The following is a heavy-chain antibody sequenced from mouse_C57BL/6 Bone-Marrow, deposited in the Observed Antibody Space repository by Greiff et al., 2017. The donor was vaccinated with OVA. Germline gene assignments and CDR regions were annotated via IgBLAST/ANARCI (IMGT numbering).Heavy chain of an antibody. Sequence: EVMLVESGAELVRPGASVKLSCTASGFNIKDDYMHWVKQRPEQGLEWIGWIDPENGDTEYASKFQGKATITADTSSNTAYLQLSSLTSEDTAVYYCTTSHCDYWGQGTTLTVSS. V-gene: IGHV14-4*01. CDR1: GFNIKDDY. CDR2: IDPENGDT. J-gene: IGHJ2*01. CDR3: TTSHCDY.